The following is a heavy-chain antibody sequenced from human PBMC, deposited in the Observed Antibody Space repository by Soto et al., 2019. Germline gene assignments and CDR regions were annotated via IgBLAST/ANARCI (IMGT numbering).Heavy chain of an antibody. CDR3: ARDSSADAFDT. Sequence: GASVKVSCKXSGGTFSSYAISWVRQAPGQGLEWMGGIIPIFGTANYAQKFQGRVTITADESTSTAYMELSSLRSEDTAVYCCARDSSADAFDTWGQGTMVTVSS. D-gene: IGHD6-6*01. J-gene: IGHJ3*02. CDR2: IIPIFGTA. V-gene: IGHV1-69*13. CDR1: GGTFSSYA.